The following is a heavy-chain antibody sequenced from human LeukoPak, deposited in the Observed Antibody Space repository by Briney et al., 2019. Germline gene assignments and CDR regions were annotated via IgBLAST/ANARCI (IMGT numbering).Heavy chain of an antibody. J-gene: IGHJ4*02. CDR3: ARTPRDRAYCGGDCYQLDY. CDR2: ISGSGGST. D-gene: IGHD2-21*02. CDR1: GFTFSSYA. V-gene: IGHV3-23*01. Sequence: GGSLRLSCAASGFTFSSYAMSWVRQAPGKGLEWVSAISGSGGSTYYADSVKGRFTISRDNAKNSLYLQMNSLRAEDTAVYYCARTPRDRAYCGGDCYQLDYWGQGTLVTVYS.